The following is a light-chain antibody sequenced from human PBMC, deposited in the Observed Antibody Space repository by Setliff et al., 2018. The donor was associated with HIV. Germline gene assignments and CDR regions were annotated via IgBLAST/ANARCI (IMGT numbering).Light chain of an antibody. CDR2: EVR. Sequence: QSALTQPASVSGSPGQSITISCTGTSRDVDGYHYVSWYQQHPGKATNPIIYEVRNRPSGVSTRFSGSKSGNTASLTISGLQAEDEGDYYCSSYAITNTLPFGTGTKV. J-gene: IGLJ1*01. CDR1: SRDVDGYHY. CDR3: SSYAITNTLP. V-gene: IGLV2-14*01.